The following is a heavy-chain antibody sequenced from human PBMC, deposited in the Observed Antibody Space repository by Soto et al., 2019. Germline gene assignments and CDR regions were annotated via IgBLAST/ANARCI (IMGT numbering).Heavy chain of an antibody. V-gene: IGHV5-51*01. CDR3: ARQGGDYLPYDY. CDR1: GYSFPNYW. Sequence: VETLKISCKTSGYSFPNYWIAWVRQMPGKGLEWMGIIFPADSDTRYSPSFQGQVTISADRSIDTAYLQWSSLKASDTAMYYCARQGGDYLPYDYWGQGTLVTVSS. J-gene: IGHJ4*02. CDR2: IFPADSDT. D-gene: IGHD4-17*01.